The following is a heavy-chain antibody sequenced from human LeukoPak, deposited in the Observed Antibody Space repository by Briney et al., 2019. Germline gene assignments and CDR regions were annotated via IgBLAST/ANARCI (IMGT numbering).Heavy chain of an antibody. Sequence: GASVKVSCKASGYTFTSYSFSWVRQAPGQGLEWMGWISAYNANTDCAQKVQGRATMTTDTSTSTAYMELRSLRSDDTAMYYCVRDRYCSSSSCNPAARGYFLYWGQGTLVTVSS. J-gene: IGHJ1*01. V-gene: IGHV1-18*01. CDR3: VRDRYCSSSSCNPAARGYFLY. CDR1: GYTFTSYS. D-gene: IGHD2-2*01. CDR2: ISAYNANT.